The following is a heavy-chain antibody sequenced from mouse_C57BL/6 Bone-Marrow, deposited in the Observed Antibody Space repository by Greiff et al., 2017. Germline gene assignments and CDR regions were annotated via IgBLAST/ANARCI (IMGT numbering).Heavy chain of an antibody. CDR2: ISSGGSYT. CDR1: GFTFSSYG. CDR3: ARRRGFAY. Sequence: EVMLVESGGDLVKPGGSLKLSCAASGFTFSSYGMSWVRQTPDQRLEWVATISSGGSYTYYPDSVKGRFTISRDNAKNSLYLQMSSLKSEDTAMYYGARRRGFAYWGQGTLVTVSA. J-gene: IGHJ3*01. V-gene: IGHV5-6*02.